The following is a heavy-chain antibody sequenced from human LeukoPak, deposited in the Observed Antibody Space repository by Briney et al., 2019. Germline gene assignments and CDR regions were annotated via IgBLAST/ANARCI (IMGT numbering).Heavy chain of an antibody. Sequence: SETLSLTCTVSGGSISSYYWSWIRQPPGKGLEWIGYIYYSGSTNYNPSLKSRVTISVDTSKNQFSLKLSSVTAADTAVYYCARDSTDCSGGSCYSVFDYWGQGTLVTVSS. CDR3: ARDSTDCSGGSCYSVFDY. CDR1: GGSISSYY. CDR2: IYYSGST. J-gene: IGHJ4*02. D-gene: IGHD2-15*01. V-gene: IGHV4-59*01.